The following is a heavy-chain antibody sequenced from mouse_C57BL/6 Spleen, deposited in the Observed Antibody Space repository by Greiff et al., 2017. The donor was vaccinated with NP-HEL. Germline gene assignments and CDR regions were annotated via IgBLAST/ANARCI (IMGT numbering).Heavy chain of an antibody. CDR1: GYTFTDYY. CDR2: INPYNGGT. V-gene: IGHV1-19*01. D-gene: IGHD1-1*01. J-gene: IGHJ1*03. Sequence: EVQLQESGPVLVKPGASVKMSCKASGYTFTDYYMNWVKQSHGKSLEWIGVINPYNGGTSYNQKFKGKATLTVDKSSSTAYMELNSLTSEDSAVYYCARRRKFITTVVATTHWYFDVWGTGTTVTVSS. CDR3: ARRRKFITTVVATTHWYFDV.